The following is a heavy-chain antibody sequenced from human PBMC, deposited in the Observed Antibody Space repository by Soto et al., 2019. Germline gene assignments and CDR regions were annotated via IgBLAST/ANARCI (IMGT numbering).Heavy chain of an antibody. Sequence: SETLSLTCAVYGGSFSGYYWSWIRQPPGKGLDWIGEINHSGSTNYNPSLKSRVTISVDTSKNQFSLKLSSVTAADTAVYYCARVEAGTYFDYWGQGTLVTVSS. V-gene: IGHV4-34*01. CDR1: GGSFSGYY. CDR3: ARVEAGTYFDY. D-gene: IGHD6-19*01. J-gene: IGHJ4*02. CDR2: INHSGST.